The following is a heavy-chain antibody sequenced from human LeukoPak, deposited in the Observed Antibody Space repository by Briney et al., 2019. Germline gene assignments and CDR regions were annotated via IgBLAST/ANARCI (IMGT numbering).Heavy chain of an antibody. CDR2: IWYDGSNK. J-gene: IGHJ5*02. Sequence: PGRSLRLSCAASGFTFSSYGMHWVRQAPGKGLEWVAVIWYDGSNKYYADSVKGRFTISRDNSKNTLYLQMNSLRAEDTAVHYCARDMVVTAPWGFDPWGQGTLVTVSS. CDR1: GFTFSSYG. CDR3: ARDMVVTAPWGFDP. D-gene: IGHD2-21*02. V-gene: IGHV3-33*01.